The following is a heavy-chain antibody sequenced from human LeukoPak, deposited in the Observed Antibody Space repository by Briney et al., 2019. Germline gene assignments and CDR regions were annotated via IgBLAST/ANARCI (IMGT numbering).Heavy chain of an antibody. D-gene: IGHD3-10*01. J-gene: IGHJ1*01. CDR3: ARVHYISGRDFQH. V-gene: IGHV3-48*03. CDR2: ISGSGSTI. Sequence: PGRSLRLSCAASGFTFSSYEMNWVRQAPGKGLEWISYISGSGSTIYYADSVKGRFTISRDNAKNSLYLQMNSLRAEDTAVYYCARVHYISGRDFQHWGQGTLVTVSS. CDR1: GFTFSSYE.